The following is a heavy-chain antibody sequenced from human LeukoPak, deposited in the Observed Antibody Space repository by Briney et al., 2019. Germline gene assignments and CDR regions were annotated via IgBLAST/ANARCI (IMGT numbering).Heavy chain of an antibody. D-gene: IGHD4-17*01. Sequence: ASVKVSRKASGYTFTSYGISWVRQAPGQGLEWMGWISAYNGNTNYAQKLQGRVTMTTDTSTSTAYMELRGLRSDDTAVYYCARVFSPHYGVVNWFDPWGQGTLVTVSS. CDR2: ISAYNGNT. J-gene: IGHJ5*02. V-gene: IGHV1-18*01. CDR3: ARVFSPHYGVVNWFDP. CDR1: GYTFTSYG.